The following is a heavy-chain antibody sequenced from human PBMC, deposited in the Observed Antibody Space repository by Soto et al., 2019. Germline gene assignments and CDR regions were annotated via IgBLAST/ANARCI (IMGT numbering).Heavy chain of an antibody. CDR3: ARGMGRYYFDY. CDR2: IYYSGST. D-gene: IGHD1-26*01. J-gene: IGHJ4*02. Sequence: WTWIRQHPGKGLEWIGYIYYSGSTYYHPSLKSRVTISVDTSMNQFSLKLSSVTAAGTAMYYCARGMGRYYFDYWGQGTLVTVSS. V-gene: IGHV4-31*02.